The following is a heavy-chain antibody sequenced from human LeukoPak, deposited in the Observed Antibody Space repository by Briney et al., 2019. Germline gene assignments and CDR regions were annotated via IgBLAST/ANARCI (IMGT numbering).Heavy chain of an antibody. Sequence: GGSLRLSCAASGFTYSNYWMNWVRQTPGKGLVWVSRINSDATSTSYADSVKGRFTISRDRAKNTLYLQMNGLRADDTAVYYCATSLYSGTKLDYWGQGTLVTVSS. V-gene: IGHV3-74*01. CDR3: ATSLYSGTKLDY. D-gene: IGHD1-26*01. CDR1: GFTYSNYW. J-gene: IGHJ4*02. CDR2: INSDATST.